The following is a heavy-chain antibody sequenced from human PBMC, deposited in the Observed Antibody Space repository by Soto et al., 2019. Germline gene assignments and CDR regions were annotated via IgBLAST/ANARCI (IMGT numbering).Heavy chain of an antibody. CDR1: GYNFKDHY. J-gene: IGHJ4*02. Sequence: QVQLVQSGAEVKKPGASVKVSCKASGYNFKDHYMHWVRQAPGQGLEWMGWINPSNGDTKYEQDFQGWVTMTRDTSRSTCYMELSRLKSDATAVYYCARDMAGSQGRSFDYWGQGTLVSFSS. D-gene: IGHD3-10*01. CDR2: INPSNGDT. V-gene: IGHV1-2*04. CDR3: ARDMAGSQGRSFDY.